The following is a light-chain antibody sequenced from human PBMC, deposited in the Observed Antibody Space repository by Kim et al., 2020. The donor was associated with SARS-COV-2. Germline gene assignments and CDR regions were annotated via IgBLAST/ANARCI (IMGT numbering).Light chain of an antibody. CDR3: KQYETYWT. Sequence: DIQMTQSPSTLSAFVGDRVTMTGRASQSVDGWLAWYQQKPGKAPRLLIYQASKLASGVPSRFSGSGSGTDFTLTVSNLQSDDSAVYYCKQYETYWTFGPGTKVDIK. V-gene: IGKV1-5*03. J-gene: IGKJ1*01. CDR2: QAS. CDR1: QSVDGW.